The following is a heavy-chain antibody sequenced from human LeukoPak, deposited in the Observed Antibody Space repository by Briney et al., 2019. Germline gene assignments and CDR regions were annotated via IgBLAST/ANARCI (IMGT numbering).Heavy chain of an antibody. V-gene: IGHV4-59*02. CDR1: GGSVSDYY. CDR3: ARGRVSSSTWYSTYYYFFYMDF. D-gene: IGHD4-11*01. Sequence: SETLSLTCTISGGSVSDYYWSWIRQSPGKGLEWIGYIYHTGSTKFNPSLNGRVSISRDTSNNFFSLRLRSVTAADTAVYFCARGRVSSSTWYSTYYYFFYMDFWGKGTTVTVSS. CDR2: IYHTGST. J-gene: IGHJ6*03.